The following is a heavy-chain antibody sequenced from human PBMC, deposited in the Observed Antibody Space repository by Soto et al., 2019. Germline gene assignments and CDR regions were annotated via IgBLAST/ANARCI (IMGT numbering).Heavy chain of an antibody. D-gene: IGHD3-16*02. CDR3: ARCGMITFGGVIVIDYYMDV. CDR1: GFTFSSYS. V-gene: IGHV3-21*01. Sequence: GGSLRVSCAASGFTFSSYSMNWVRQAPGKGLEWVSSISSSSSYIYYADSVKGRFTISRDNAKNSLYLQMNSLRAEDTAVYYCARCGMITFGGVIVIDYYMDVWGKGTTVTVSS. CDR2: ISSSSSYI. J-gene: IGHJ6*03.